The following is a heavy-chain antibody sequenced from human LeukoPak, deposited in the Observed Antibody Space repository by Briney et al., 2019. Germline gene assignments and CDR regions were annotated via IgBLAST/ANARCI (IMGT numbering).Heavy chain of an antibody. V-gene: IGHV4-4*09. J-gene: IGHJ4*02. CDR2: IYTSGST. CDR1: GGSISSYY. CDR3: ASGSGSYYFDY. Sequence: SQTLSLTCTVSGGSISSYYWSWIRQPPGKGPEWIGYIYTSGSTNYNPSLKSRVTISVDTSKNQFSLKLSSVTAADTAVYYCASGSGSYYFDYWGQGTLVTVSS. D-gene: IGHD1-26*01.